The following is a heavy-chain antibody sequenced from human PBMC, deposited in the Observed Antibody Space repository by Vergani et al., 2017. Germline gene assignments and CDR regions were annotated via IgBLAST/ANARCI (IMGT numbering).Heavy chain of an antibody. D-gene: IGHD5-12*01. V-gene: IGHV4-59*05. CDR2: IYYSGST. Sequence: VQLVESGGGLVKPGGSLRLSCAASGFTVSSNYMSWVRQAPGKGLEWIGSIYYSGSTYYNPSLKSRVTISVDTSKNQFPLKLSSVTAADTAVYYCARRRLTYYFDYWGQGTLVTVSS. CDR1: GFTVSSNY. CDR3: ARRRLTYYFDY. J-gene: IGHJ4*02.